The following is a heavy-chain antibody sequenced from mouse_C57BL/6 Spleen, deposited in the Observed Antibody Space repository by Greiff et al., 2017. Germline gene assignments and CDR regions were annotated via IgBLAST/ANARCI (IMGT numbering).Heavy chain of an antibody. V-gene: IGHV3-8*01. CDR2: ISYSGST. Sequence: EVQLQESGPGLAKPSQTLSLTCSVTGYSITSDYWNWIRKFPGNKLEYMGYISYSGSTYYNPSLKRRISITRDPSKNKYYLKLNSVTTEDTATYYCARAYITSYYAMDYWGQGTSVTVSS. J-gene: IGHJ4*01. CDR3: ARAYITSYYAMDY. D-gene: IGHD1-2*01. CDR1: GYSITSDY.